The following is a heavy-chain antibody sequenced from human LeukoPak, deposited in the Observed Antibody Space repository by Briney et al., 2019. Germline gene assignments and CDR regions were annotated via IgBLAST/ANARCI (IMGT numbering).Heavy chain of an antibody. Sequence: ASVKVSCKASGGTFSSYAISWVRLAPGQGLEWMGRIIPILGIANYAQKFQGRVTITADKSTSTAYMELSSLRSEDTAVYYCAGSQWELDWFDPWGQGTLVTVSS. CDR1: GGTFSSYA. CDR2: IIPILGIA. D-gene: IGHD1-26*01. J-gene: IGHJ5*02. V-gene: IGHV1-69*04. CDR3: AGSQWELDWFDP.